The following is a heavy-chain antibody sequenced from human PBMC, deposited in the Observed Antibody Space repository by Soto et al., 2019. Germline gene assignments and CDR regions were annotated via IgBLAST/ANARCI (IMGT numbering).Heavy chain of an antibody. V-gene: IGHV3-48*03. D-gene: IGHD4-4*01. CDR1: GFTFSSYE. J-gene: IGHJ6*02. Sequence: VQLVESGGGLVQPGGSLRLSCAASGFTFSSYEMNWVRQAPGKGLEWVPYISSSGSTIYYADSVKGRFTISRDNAKNSLYLQMNSLRAEDTAVYYCARDYTVTTFPYYYYGMDVWGQGTTVTVSS. CDR3: ARDYTVTTFPYYYYGMDV. CDR2: ISSSGSTI.